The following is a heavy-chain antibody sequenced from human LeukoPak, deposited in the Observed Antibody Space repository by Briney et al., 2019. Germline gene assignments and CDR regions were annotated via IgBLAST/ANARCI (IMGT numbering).Heavy chain of an antibody. CDR3: GRGGYYFSP. CDR1: GGSFSGYY. V-gene: IGHV4-34*01. Sequence: SETLSLTCAVYGGSFSGYYWSWIRQPPGKGLEWIGEINHSGSTNYNPSLKSLVAISVDTSKNQFSLKLSFVTAADTALYYCGRGGYYFSPWGQGTLVTVSS. D-gene: IGHD3-10*01. CDR2: INHSGST. J-gene: IGHJ5*02.